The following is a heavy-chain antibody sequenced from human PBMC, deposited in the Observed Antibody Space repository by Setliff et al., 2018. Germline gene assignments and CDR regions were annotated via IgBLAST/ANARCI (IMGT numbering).Heavy chain of an antibody. Sequence: GGSLRLSCAASGFTFSSYAMHWVRQAPGKGLEWVAVIWDDGGNKYHADSVKGRFTISRDNGKNSLFLQMNSVRAEDTAVYYCARPGRSNYWDSFDYWGQGTLVTVSS. CDR2: IWDDGGNK. D-gene: IGHD3-10*01. V-gene: IGHV3-33*01. CDR3: ARPGRSNYWDSFDY. CDR1: GFTFSSYA. J-gene: IGHJ4*02.